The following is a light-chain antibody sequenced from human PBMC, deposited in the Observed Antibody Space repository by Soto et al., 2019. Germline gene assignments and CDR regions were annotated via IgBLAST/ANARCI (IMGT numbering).Light chain of an antibody. CDR1: QGIISY. V-gene: IGKV1-8*01. CDR3: QQYYSYPPT. Sequence: AIRMTQSPSSFSASTGDRVTITCRASQGIISYLAWYQQKPGKAPKLLIYAASTLQSGVPSRFSGSGSGTDFTLTISCLQSEDFATYYCQQYYSYPPTFGQGTKLEIK. J-gene: IGKJ2*01. CDR2: AAS.